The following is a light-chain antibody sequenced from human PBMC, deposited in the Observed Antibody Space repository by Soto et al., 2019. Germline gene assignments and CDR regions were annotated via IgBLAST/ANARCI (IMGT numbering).Light chain of an antibody. CDR2: GVF. V-gene: IGKV3-20*01. Sequence: TVLTQSPGTVSLSPGERATLSCRTSQSVGDNFLAWYQQKPGQAPRLLIYGVFNRATGIPARFSGSGSGTDVTLTISGLEPEDSAVYYCQHYDSSPRTFGQGTKVEIK. CDR1: QSVGDNF. CDR3: QHYDSSPRT. J-gene: IGKJ2*01.